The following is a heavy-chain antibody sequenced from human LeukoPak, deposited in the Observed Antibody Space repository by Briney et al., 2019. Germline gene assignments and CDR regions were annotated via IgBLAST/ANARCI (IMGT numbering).Heavy chain of an antibody. D-gene: IGHD6-19*01. Sequence: ASVKVSCKASGYTFTGYYMHWVRQAPGQGLEWMGWINPNSGGTNYAQKFQGRVTMTRDTSISTAYMELSRLRSDDTDVYYCAREGVAVAGGPYYYYYMDVWGKGTTVTISS. J-gene: IGHJ6*03. V-gene: IGHV1-2*02. CDR1: GYTFTGYY. CDR3: AREGVAVAGGPYYYYYMDV. CDR2: INPNSGGT.